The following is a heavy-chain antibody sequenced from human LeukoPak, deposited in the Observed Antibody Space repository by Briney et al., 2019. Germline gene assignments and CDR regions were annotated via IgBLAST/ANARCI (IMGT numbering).Heavy chain of an antibody. J-gene: IGHJ4*02. CDR3: AKDRSSNYYDSSGLDY. D-gene: IGHD3-22*01. Sequence: GGSLRLSCAASGFTLSSYAMSWVRQAPGKGLEWVSAISGSGGSTYYADSVKGRFTISRDNSKNTLYLQMNSLRAEDTAVYYCAKDRSSNYYDSSGLDYWGQGTLVTVSS. CDR1: GFTLSSYA. CDR2: ISGSGGST. V-gene: IGHV3-23*01.